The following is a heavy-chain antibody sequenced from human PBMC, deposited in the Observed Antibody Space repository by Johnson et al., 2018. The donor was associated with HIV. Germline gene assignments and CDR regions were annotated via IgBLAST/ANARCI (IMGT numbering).Heavy chain of an antibody. Sequence: VQLVESGGGVVQPGRSLRLSCAASGFTFSSFEMHWVRLATGKSLEWVSAIGTAGDTYYPGSVKGRFTTSRENANNSLYLQMNSLRAEYTALYFCAKPKTPVNSSSWTGAFDIWGQGTMVTVSS. CDR2: IGTAGDT. CDR3: AKPKTPVNSSSWTGAFDI. D-gene: IGHD6-13*01. CDR1: GFTFSSFE. V-gene: IGHV3-13*01. J-gene: IGHJ3*02.